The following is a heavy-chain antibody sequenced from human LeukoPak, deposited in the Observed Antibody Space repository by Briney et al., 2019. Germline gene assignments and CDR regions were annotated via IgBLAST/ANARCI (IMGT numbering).Heavy chain of an antibody. Sequence: SETLSLTCAVSGYSISSGYYWGWIRQPPGKGLEWIGNIYHSGSTYYNPSLKSRVTISVDTSKNQFSLKLSSVTAADTAVYYCARQFLEWLSTNWYFDLWGRGTLVTVSS. CDR3: ARQFLEWLSTNWYFDL. J-gene: IGHJ2*01. CDR1: GYSISSGYY. V-gene: IGHV4-38-2*01. CDR2: IYHSGST. D-gene: IGHD3-3*01.